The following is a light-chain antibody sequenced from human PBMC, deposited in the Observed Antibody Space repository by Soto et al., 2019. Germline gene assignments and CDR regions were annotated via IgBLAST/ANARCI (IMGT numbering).Light chain of an antibody. J-gene: IGLJ1*01. CDR1: SGHSSYA. Sequence: QLVLTQSPSASASLGASVRVTCTLSSGHSSYAIAWHQQQPEKGPRYLMKLNSDGSHSKGDGIPDRFSGSSSGAERYLTISSLQSEDEADYYCQTWGTGIRGVFGTGTKLTVL. CDR3: QTWGTGIRGV. V-gene: IGLV4-69*01. CDR2: LNSDGSH.